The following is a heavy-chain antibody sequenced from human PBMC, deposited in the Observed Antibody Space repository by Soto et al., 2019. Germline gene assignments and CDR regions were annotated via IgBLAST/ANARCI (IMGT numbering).Heavy chain of an antibody. CDR1: GFSLITSGVG. Sequence: QITLKESGPTLVKPTQTLTLTCTFSGFSLITSGVGVGWIRKPPGKALEWLALIYWDDDKHYSPSLKSGLTITKDTSKNQVVLTRTNMDPVDTATYYCAHGRTWIQLWAEGAYFDYWVQGTLVTVSS. CDR3: AHGRTWIQLWAEGAYFDY. D-gene: IGHD5-18*01. J-gene: IGHJ4*02. CDR2: IYWDDDK. V-gene: IGHV2-5*02.